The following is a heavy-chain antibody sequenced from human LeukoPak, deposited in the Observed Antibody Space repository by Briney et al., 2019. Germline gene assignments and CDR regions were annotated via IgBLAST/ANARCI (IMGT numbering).Heavy chain of an antibody. CDR2: ITGNSDTI. Sequence: GGSLRLSCTASAFPFNPYTMHWVRQAPGKGLEWISYITGNSDTIYYADSVEGRFTISRDNAKKSLFLQMSSLRAEDTALHYCTRDSAVVAFDVWGQGTLVSVSS. CDR3: TRDSAVVAFDV. D-gene: IGHD6-6*01. J-gene: IGHJ3*01. V-gene: IGHV3-48*04. CDR1: AFPFNPYT.